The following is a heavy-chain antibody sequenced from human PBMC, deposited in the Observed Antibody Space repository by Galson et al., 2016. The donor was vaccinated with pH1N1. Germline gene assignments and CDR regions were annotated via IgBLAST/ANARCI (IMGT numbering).Heavy chain of an antibody. D-gene: IGHD7-27*01. V-gene: IGHV3-74*03. J-gene: IGHJ3*02. CDR2: IHPDGSVI. CDR3: ARDGLGAFDM. Sequence: SLRLSCAASGFDFPNKWMHWVRQVPGKGLVWVSLIHPDGSVIVDSDPVKGRFTTTRDNAKNTLYLQMNSRRVEDTAVYYCARDGLGAFDMWGQGTMVIVSS. CDR1: GFDFPNKW.